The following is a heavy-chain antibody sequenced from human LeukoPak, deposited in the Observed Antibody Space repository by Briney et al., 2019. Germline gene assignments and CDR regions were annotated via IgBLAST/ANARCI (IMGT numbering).Heavy chain of an antibody. Sequence: VESLKISCKGSGYSFTSYWIGWVRQMPGKGLEWMGIIYPGDSDTRYSPTFQGQVTISADRSSTTAYLQWSGLKASDTAMYYCARSVDSTTSTLPYWGQGTLVTVSS. J-gene: IGHJ4*02. D-gene: IGHD5-18*01. CDR1: GYSFTSYW. CDR3: ARSVDSTTSTLPY. V-gene: IGHV5-51*01. CDR2: IYPGDSDT.